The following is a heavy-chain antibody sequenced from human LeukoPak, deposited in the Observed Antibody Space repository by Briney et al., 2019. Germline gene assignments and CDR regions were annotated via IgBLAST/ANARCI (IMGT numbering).Heavy chain of an antibody. CDR2: ISYDGSNK. CDR1: GFTFSSYA. V-gene: IGHV3-30*04. D-gene: IGHD6-13*01. J-gene: IGHJ5*02. CDR3: AHPTEYSSSWYGNWFDP. Sequence: GGSLRLSCAASGFTFSSYAMHWVRQAPGKGLEWVAVISYDGSNKYYADSVKGRFTISRDNSKNTLYLQMNSLRAEDTAVYYCAHPTEYSSSWYGNWFDPWGQGTLVTVSS.